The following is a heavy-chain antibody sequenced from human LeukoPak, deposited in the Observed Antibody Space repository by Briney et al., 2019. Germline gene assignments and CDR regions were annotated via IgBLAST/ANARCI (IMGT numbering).Heavy chain of an antibody. CDR1: GGTFSSYA. CDR3: ARDVVVVAGGTFDP. Sequence: SVKVSCKASGGTFSSYAISWVRQAPGQGLEWMGGIIPIFGTANYAQKFQGRVTITADESTSTAYMELSSLRSEDTAVYYCARDVVVVAGGTFDPWGQGTLVTVSS. V-gene: IGHV1-69*13. J-gene: IGHJ5*02. D-gene: IGHD2-15*01. CDR2: IIPIFGTA.